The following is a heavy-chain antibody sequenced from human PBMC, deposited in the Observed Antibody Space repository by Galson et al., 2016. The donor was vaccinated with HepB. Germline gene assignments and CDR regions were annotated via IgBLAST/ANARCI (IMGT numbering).Heavy chain of an antibody. CDR2: INAGNGNT. CDR3: ARGRPGSHYYGSSGYYYSQDY. D-gene: IGHD3-22*01. J-gene: IGHJ4*02. V-gene: IGHV1-3*01. Sequence: SVKVSCKASGYTFNNYPMHWVRQAPGQRLEWMGWINAGNGNTKYSQKFQGRVTITRDTSARTAYMELSSLRSEDSAVYYCARGRPGSHYYGSSGYYYSQDYWGQGTLVTVSS. CDR1: GYTFNNYP.